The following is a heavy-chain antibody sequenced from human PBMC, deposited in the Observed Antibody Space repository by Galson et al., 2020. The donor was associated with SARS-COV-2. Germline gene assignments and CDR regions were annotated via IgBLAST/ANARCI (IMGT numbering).Heavy chain of an antibody. CDR2: MNPKTANT. J-gene: IGHJ6*02. CDR3: ARSHGWDHSYXXAXDV. Sequence: ASVKVSCKASGYSLTSYDMNWVRQAPGQGPEWMGWMNPKTANTVYAQKFQGRITLTRDTSTRTAYLELNNLRSEDTAVYYCARSHGWDHSYXXAXDVWGQGTTVTVSS. D-gene: IGHD3-16*01. CDR1: GYSLTSYD. V-gene: IGHV1-8*01.